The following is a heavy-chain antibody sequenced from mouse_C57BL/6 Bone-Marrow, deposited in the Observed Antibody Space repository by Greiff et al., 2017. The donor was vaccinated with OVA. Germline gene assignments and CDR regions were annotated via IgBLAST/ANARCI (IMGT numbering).Heavy chain of an antibody. CDR2: ISNGGGST. CDR3: ARQGDGNFYYFDY. CDR1: GFTFSDYY. D-gene: IGHD2-1*01. V-gene: IGHV5-12*01. J-gene: IGHJ2*01. Sequence: EVKLVESGGGLVQPGGSLKLSCAASGFTFSDYYMYWVRQTPEKRLEWVAYISNGGGSTYYPDTVKGRFTISRDNAKNTLYLQMSRLKSEDTAMYYCARQGDGNFYYFDYWGKGTTLTVSS.